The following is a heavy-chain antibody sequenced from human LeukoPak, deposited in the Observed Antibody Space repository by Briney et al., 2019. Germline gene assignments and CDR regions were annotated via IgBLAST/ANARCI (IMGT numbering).Heavy chain of an antibody. CDR1: GFIFTSYV. CDR3: AKGNWLEFDL. Sequence: PGGSLRLSCAASGFIFTSYVMSWVRQAPGKGLEWVSTISGNGGTTYYADSVKGRFTISRDNSKSTLYLQMNSLRAEDTAVYYCAKGNWLEFDLWGQGTLVTVSS. D-gene: IGHD6-19*01. V-gene: IGHV3-23*01. CDR2: ISGNGGTT. J-gene: IGHJ4*02.